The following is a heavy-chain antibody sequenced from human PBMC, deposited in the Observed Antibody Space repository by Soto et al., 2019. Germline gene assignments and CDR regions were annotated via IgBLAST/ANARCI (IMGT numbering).Heavy chain of an antibody. J-gene: IGHJ4*02. CDR1: GFTFSSYG. D-gene: IGHD5-12*01. Sequence: GGSLRLSCAASGFTFSSYGMHWVRQAPGKGLEWVAVISYDGSNKYYADSVKGRFTISRDKSKNTLYLQMNSLRAEDTAVYYCARNGGYDFNWVYFDYWGQGTLVTVSS. V-gene: IGHV3-30*03. CDR3: ARNGGYDFNWVYFDY. CDR2: ISYDGSNK.